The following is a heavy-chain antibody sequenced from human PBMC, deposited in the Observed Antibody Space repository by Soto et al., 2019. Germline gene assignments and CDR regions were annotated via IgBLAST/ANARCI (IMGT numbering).Heavy chain of an antibody. D-gene: IGHD4-17*01. CDR1: GFNFRNYG. CDR2: IVGIGDTA. J-gene: IGHJ4*02. V-gene: IGHV3-23*01. CDR3: AKDYDYGDSLPFDY. Sequence: EVQLLEAGGGLVHPGGSLRLSCAASGFNFRNYGMSWVRQAPGKGLEWLSAIVGIGDTAYYADSVRGRFTISRDNSKNPLYLQLNDLGAEDTAIYYCAKDYDYGDSLPFDYWGQGTLVTVSS.